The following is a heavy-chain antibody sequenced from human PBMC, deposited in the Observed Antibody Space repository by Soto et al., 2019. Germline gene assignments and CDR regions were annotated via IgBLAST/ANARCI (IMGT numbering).Heavy chain of an antibody. Sequence: QVQLQESGPGLVKPSETLSLTCTVSGGSLSNYFWSWIRQPAGKGLEWIGRIATSGTTNYNSSLKRRVTTSVDTSKHQFSLKLTSVTAADAAVYYCAREGAGRGMDFWGQGTTVTVSS. V-gene: IGHV4-4*07. CDR1: GGSLSNYF. CDR2: IATSGTT. J-gene: IGHJ6*02. CDR3: AREGAGRGMDF. D-gene: IGHD2-15*01.